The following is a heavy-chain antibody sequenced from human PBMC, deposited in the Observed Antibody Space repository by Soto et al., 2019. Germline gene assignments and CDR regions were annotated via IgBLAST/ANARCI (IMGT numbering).Heavy chain of an antibody. Sequence: QVQLVQSGAEVKKPGSSVKVSCLASRGTFNRYAINWVRQAPGHGLEWLGALVPQFGTPNYAQKFQDRVXXXAEEXTXXXXXXXXXXXXXXXXVXXXXXXNRDTPMVPFDVWGQGTXVTVS. D-gene: IGHD5-18*01. J-gene: IGHJ4*02. V-gene: IGHV1-69*01. CDR1: RGTFNRYA. CDR2: LVPQFGTP. CDR3: XXXNRDTPMVPFDV.